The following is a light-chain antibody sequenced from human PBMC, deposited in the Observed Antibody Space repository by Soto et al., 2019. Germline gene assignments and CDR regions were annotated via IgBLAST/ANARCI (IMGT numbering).Light chain of an antibody. Sequence: EIVLTQSPGTLSLSPGERATLSCRASQSVSSSYLAWYQQKPGQAPRLLIYDASSRATGIPDRFSGSGSETDFTLTISRLEPEDFAVYYCQQYGSPRTFGQGTKREIK. CDR2: DAS. CDR1: QSVSSSY. CDR3: QQYGSPRT. V-gene: IGKV3-20*01. J-gene: IGKJ2*01.